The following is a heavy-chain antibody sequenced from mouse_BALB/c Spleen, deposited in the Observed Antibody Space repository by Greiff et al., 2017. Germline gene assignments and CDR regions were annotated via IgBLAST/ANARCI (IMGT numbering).Heavy chain of an antibody. CDR3: TRRGSSLYAMDY. CDR2: IYPGNSDT. V-gene: IGHV1-5*01. J-gene: IGHJ4*01. Sequence: VQLQQSGTVLARPGASVKMSCKASGYTFTSYWMHWVKQRPGQGLEWIGAIYPGNSDTSYNQKFKGKAKLTAVTSTSTAYMELSSLTNEDSAVYYCTRRGSSLYAMDYWGQGTSVTVSS. D-gene: IGHD1-1*01. CDR1: GYTFTSYW.